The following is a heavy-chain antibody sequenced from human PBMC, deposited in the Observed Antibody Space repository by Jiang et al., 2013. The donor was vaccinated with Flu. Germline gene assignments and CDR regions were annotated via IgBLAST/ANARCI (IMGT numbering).Heavy chain of an antibody. CDR2: IYTGGST. CDR1: GFTVSSNY. CDR3: ANLYYYDSTQGGYFQH. V-gene: IGHV3-53*01. J-gene: IGHJ1*01. Sequence: QLLESGGGLIQPGGSLRLSCAASGFTVSSNYMSWVRQAPGKGLEWVSVIYTGGSTYYADSVKGRFTISRDNSKNTLYLQMNSLRAEDTAVYYCANLYYYDSTQGGYFQHWGQGTLVTVSS. D-gene: IGHD3-22*01.